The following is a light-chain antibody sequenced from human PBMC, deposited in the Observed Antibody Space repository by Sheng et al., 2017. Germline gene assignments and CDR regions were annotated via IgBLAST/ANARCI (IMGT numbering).Light chain of an antibody. J-gene: IGKJ2*01. CDR1: QDIGNY. Sequence: DIQMTQSPSSLSASVGDRVTISCQASQDIGNYLNWYQQKPGKAPQLLIYDASNLETGVPSRFSGAGSGTHFSFTISSLQAEDIATYYCQQYDDLYTFGQGTKVEIK. CDR3: QQYDDLYT. V-gene: IGKV1-33*01. CDR2: DAS.